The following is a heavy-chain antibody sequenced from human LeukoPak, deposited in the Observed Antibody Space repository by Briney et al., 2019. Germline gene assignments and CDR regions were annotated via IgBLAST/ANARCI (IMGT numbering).Heavy chain of an antibody. V-gene: IGHV4-61*01. Sequence: PSETLSLTCTVSGGSITSSSYYWSWIRQPPGKGLEWIGYIYYSGSTNHNPSLKSRVTISVDTSKNQFSLKLSSVTAADTAVYYCARVHGQGIAARPSPRGSSPPCYMDVWGKGTTVTVSS. CDR2: IYYSGST. CDR1: GGSITSSSYY. J-gene: IGHJ6*03. CDR3: ARVHGQGIAARPSPRGSSPPCYMDV. D-gene: IGHD6-6*01.